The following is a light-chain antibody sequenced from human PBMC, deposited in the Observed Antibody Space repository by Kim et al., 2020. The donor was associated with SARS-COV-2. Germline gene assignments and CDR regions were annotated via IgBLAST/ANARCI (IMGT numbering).Light chain of an antibody. CDR1: QGISSY. CDR3: QQYYSYPRT. CDR2: AAS. V-gene: IGKV1-8*01. J-gene: IGKJ1*01. Sequence: ASTGARVTIACRASQGISSYLAWYQQEPGKAPKLLIYAASTLQSGVPSRFSGSGSGTDFTLTISCLQSEDFATYYCQQYYSYPRTFGQGTKVDIK.